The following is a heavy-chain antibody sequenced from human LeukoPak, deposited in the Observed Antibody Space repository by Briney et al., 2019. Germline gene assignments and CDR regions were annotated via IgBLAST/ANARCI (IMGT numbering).Heavy chain of an antibody. CDR2: IYTSGST. V-gene: IGHV4-4*07. J-gene: IGHJ3*02. CDR1: GVSISSYY. CDR3: ARDNVVVITLDAFGI. Sequence: SETLSLTCTVSGVSISSYYWGWIRQPAGKGLEWVGCIYTSGSTNYNPSLKSRVTMSVDTSKNQFSLKPSSVTAADTAVYYCARDNVVVITLDAFGIWGQGTMVTVSS. D-gene: IGHD3-22*01.